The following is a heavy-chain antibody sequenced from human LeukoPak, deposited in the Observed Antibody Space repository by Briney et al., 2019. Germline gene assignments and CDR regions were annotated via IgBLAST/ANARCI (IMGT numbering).Heavy chain of an antibody. CDR2: ISGSGGST. D-gene: IGHD6-19*01. Sequence: PGGSLRLSCAASGFTFSSYAMSWVRQAPGKGLEWVSAISGSGGSTYYADSVKGRFTISRDNSKNTLYLQMNSLRAEDTAVYYCARVRTRIAVAGPNWFDPWGQGTLVTVSP. V-gene: IGHV3-23*01. J-gene: IGHJ5*02. CDR1: GFTFSSYA. CDR3: ARVRTRIAVAGPNWFDP.